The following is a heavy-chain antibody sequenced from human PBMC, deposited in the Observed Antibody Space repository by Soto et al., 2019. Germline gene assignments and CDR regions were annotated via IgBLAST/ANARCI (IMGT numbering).Heavy chain of an antibody. Sequence: EVQLVESGGGLVKPGGSLRLSCAASGFTFSNAWMSWVRQAPGKGLEWVGRIKSKTDGGTTDYAAPVKGRFTISRDDSKNTLYLQMNSLKTEDTAVYYCTTEGGIQLWPTPAYCDYWGQGTLVTVSS. D-gene: IGHD5-18*01. J-gene: IGHJ4*02. CDR1: GFTFSNAW. CDR3: TTEGGIQLWPTPAYCDY. V-gene: IGHV3-15*01. CDR2: IKSKTDGGTT.